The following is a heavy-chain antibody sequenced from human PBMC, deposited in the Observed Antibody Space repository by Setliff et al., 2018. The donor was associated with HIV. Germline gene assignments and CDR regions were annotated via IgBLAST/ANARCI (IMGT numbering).Heavy chain of an antibody. CDR3: AKGARRGSYDH. Sequence: GSLRLSCAASGFTFSNYAMSWVRQAPGEGLEWVSGISGTGGNTYYADSVKGRFTISRDNSKSTLYLQVNSLRAEDTAVYYCAKGARRGSYDHWGQGTMVTVSS. CDR2: ISGTGGNT. J-gene: IGHJ3*01. D-gene: IGHD1-26*01. CDR1: GFTFSNYA. V-gene: IGHV3-23*01.